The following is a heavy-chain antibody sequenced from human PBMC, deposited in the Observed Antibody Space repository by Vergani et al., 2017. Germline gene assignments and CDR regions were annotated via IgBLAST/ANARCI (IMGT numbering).Heavy chain of an antibody. CDR2: IYYSGST. Sequence: QVQLQESGPGLVKPSQTLSLTCTVSGGSISSGGYYWSWIRQHPGKGLEWIRYIYYSGSTYYNPSLKSRVTISVDTAKNQFSLKLSSVTAADTAVYYCARGPLSGDDGYFDYWGQGTLVTVSS. V-gene: IGHV4-31*03. J-gene: IGHJ4*02. CDR3: ARGPLSGDDGYFDY. D-gene: IGHD4-17*01. CDR1: GGSISSGGYY.